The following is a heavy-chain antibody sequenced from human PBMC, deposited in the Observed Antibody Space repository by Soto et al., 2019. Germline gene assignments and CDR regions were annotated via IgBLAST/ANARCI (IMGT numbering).Heavy chain of an antibody. CDR2: IIPILGIA. V-gene: IGHV1-69*02. CDR1: GVAFRSYT. CDR3: ARVVDDILTGYYNWFDP. D-gene: IGHD3-9*01. J-gene: IGHJ5*02. Sequence: SVKVFCKARGVAFRSYTLSWVRQANGKGLEWMGRIIPILGIANYAQKFQGRVTITADKSTSTAYMELSSLRSEDTAVYYCARVVDDILTGYYNWFDPWGQGTLVTVSS.